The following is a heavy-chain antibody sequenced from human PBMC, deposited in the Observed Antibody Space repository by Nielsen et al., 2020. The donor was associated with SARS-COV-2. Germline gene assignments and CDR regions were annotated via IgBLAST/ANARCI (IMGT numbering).Heavy chain of an antibody. D-gene: IGHD2-2*01. CDR3: ATRQRIPAAIFSWKYWFDP. J-gene: IGHJ5*02. V-gene: IGHV1-8*01. CDR2: MNPNSGNT. Sequence: WVRQAPGQGLEWMGWMNPNSGNTGYAQKFQGRVTMTRNTSISTAYMELSSLRSEDTAVYYCATRQRIPAAIFSWKYWFDPWGQGTLVTVSS.